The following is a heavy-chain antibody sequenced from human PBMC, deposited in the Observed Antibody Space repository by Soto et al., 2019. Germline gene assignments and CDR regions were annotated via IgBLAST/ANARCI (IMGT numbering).Heavy chain of an antibody. V-gene: IGHV1-69*13. J-gene: IGHJ5*02. CDR1: GGTFSSYA. Sequence: SVKVSCKASGGTFSSYAISWVRQAPGQGLEWMGGIIPIFGTANYAQKFQGRVTITADESTSTAYMELSSLRSEDTAVYYCARGLRATYYDILTGYSGVDNWFDPWGQGTLVTVSS. CDR2: IIPIFGTA. D-gene: IGHD3-9*01. CDR3: ARGLRATYYDILTGYSGVDNWFDP.